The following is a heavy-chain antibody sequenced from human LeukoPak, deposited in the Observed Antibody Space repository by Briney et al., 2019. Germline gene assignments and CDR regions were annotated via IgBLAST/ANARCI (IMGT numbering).Heavy chain of an antibody. CDR2: IYPTGST. D-gene: IGHD3-9*01. J-gene: IGHJ4*02. V-gene: IGHV4-59*08. CDR1: GGSMSGYY. CDR3: ARQRGARDILTGYYTAYYVDY. Sequence: PSETLSLTCTVSGGSMSGYYWSWIRQPPGKELDWIGYIYPTGSTSYNPSLKSRVSISLDTSKNQFSLKLSSVTAADTAVYYCARQRGARDILTGYYTAYYVDYWGQGTLVTVSS.